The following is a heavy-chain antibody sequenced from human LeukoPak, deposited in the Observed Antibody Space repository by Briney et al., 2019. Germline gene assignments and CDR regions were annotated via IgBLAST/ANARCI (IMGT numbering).Heavy chain of an antibody. CDR2: ISSSSSYI. J-gene: IGHJ4*02. V-gene: IGHV3-21*01. CDR1: GFTFSSYG. Sequence: PGGSLRLSCAASGFTFSSYGMHWVRQAPGKGLEWVSSISSSSSYIYYADSVKGRFTISRDNAKNSLYLQMNSLRAEDTAVYYCARGWVEMATITFNYWGQGTLVTVSS. D-gene: IGHD5-24*01. CDR3: ARGWVEMATITFNY.